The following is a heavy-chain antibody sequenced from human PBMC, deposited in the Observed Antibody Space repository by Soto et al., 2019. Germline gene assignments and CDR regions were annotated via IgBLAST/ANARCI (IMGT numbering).Heavy chain of an antibody. CDR2: MNPNSGNT. J-gene: IGHJ4*02. V-gene: IGHV1-8*01. Sequence: ASVKVSCKASGYTFTSYDINWVRQATGQGLEWMGWMNPNSGNTGYAQKFQGRVTMTEDTSTDTAYMELSSLRSEDTAVYYCATGQTTDYDYWGQGTLVTVSS. CDR3: ATGQTTDYDY. CDR1: GYTFTSYD. D-gene: IGHD4-4*01.